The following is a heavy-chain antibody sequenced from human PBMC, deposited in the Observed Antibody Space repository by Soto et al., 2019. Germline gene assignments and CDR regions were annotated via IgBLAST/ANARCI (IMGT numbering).Heavy chain of an antibody. Sequence: QVQLVQSGAEVKKPGASVKVSCKASGYTFTSYGISWVRQAPGQGLEWMGWMSPFNGDTDYAQRLQGRVPMTTDTSTSTAYMELRSLRSDDTAVYYCARDAEVQVPHYYYYGMDVWGQGTTVTVSS. V-gene: IGHV1-18*01. J-gene: IGHJ6*02. CDR3: ARDAEVQVPHYYYYGMDV. CDR1: GYTFTSYG. D-gene: IGHD3-10*01. CDR2: MSPFNGDT.